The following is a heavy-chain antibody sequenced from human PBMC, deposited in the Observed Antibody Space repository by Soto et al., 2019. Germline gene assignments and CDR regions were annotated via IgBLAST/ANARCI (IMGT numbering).Heavy chain of an antibody. CDR3: ARDRRANGAFYYFDN. D-gene: IGHD2-8*01. CDR2: IWYDGSLH. V-gene: IGHV3-33*01. J-gene: IGHJ4*02. Sequence: VQLVESGGGVVQPGRSLRLSCAASGFTFSTYGMHWVRQAPGKGLEWVALIWYDGSLHYYADSVKGRFTISRDNSKKTLYLQMSSLRVEDTAAYYCARDRRANGAFYYFDNWGQGALVTVSS. CDR1: GFTFSTYG.